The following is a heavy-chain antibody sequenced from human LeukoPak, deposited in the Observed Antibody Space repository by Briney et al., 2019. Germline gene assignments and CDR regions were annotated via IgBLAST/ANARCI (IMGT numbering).Heavy chain of an antibody. J-gene: IGHJ5*02. CDR1: GFTFRSYA. D-gene: IGHD6-13*01. Sequence: PGGSLRLSCAASGFTFRSYAMNWVRQAPGKGLEWVSSISSSSSYIYYADSVKGRFTISRDNAKNSLYLQMNSLRAEDTAVYYCARDGLIAAAGNNWFDPWGQGTLVTVSS. CDR3: ARDGLIAAAGNNWFDP. CDR2: ISSSSSYI. V-gene: IGHV3-21*01.